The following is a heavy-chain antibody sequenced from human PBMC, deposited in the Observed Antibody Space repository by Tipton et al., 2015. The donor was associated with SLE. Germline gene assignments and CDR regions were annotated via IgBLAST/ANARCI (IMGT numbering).Heavy chain of an antibody. J-gene: IGHJ2*01. V-gene: IGHV3-53*04. Sequence: QLVQSGGGLVQPGGSLRLSCAASGFTVSTNYMTWVRQAPGKGLEWVSLIYSGGCTSYADSVKGRFTISRDNSKNTLYLQMNSLRAEDTAVYYCARSSWYDFWSGYYSERYFDLWGRGTLVTVSS. CDR1: GFTVSTNY. CDR3: ARSSWYDFWSGYYSERYFDL. CDR2: IYSGGCT. D-gene: IGHD3-3*01.